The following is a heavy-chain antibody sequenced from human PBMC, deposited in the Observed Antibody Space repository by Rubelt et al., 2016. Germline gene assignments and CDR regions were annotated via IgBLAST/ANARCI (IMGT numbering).Heavy chain of an antibody. CDR2: IYYSGST. CDR1: GGSISSSSYY. J-gene: IGHJ3*02. D-gene: IGHD3-9*01. Sequence: QLQLQESGPGLVKPSETLSLTCTVSGGSISSSSYYWGWIRQPPGKGLEWIGSIYYSGSTYYNPSLKSRVTISVDTSKNQFSRKLRSVTAADTAVYYCARAARSLVRDILTGYYSEHDDAFDIWGQGTMVTVSS. CDR3: ARAARSLVRDILTGYYSEHDDAFDI. V-gene: IGHV4-39*07.